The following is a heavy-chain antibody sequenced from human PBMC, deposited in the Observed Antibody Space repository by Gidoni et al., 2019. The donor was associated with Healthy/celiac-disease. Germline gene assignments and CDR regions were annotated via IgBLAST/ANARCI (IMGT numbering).Heavy chain of an antibody. Sequence: EVQLVESGGGLVQPGGSLRLSCAASGFTFSSYEMNWVRQAPGKGLEWVSYISSSGSTIYYADSVKGRFTISRDNAKNSLYLQMNSLRAEDTAVYYCARGGGLRLSFESYSGMDVWGQGTTVTVSS. V-gene: IGHV3-48*03. CDR1: GFTFSSYE. CDR3: ARGGGLRLSFESYSGMDV. J-gene: IGHJ6*02. D-gene: IGHD5-12*01. CDR2: ISSSGSTI.